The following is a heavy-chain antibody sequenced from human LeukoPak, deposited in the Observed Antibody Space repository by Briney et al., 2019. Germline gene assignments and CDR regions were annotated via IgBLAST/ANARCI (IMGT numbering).Heavy chain of an antibody. CDR1: GYTFTNYD. Sequence: ASVKVSCKASGYTFTNYDINWVRQATGQGLEWMGWMNPNSGNTGYAQKFQGRVTMTRDTSISTAYMELNSPRSEDTAVYYCATYSSSSVRGVDPWGQGTLVTVSS. V-gene: IGHV1-8*01. J-gene: IGHJ5*02. D-gene: IGHD6-13*01. CDR3: ATYSSSSVRGVDP. CDR2: MNPNSGNT.